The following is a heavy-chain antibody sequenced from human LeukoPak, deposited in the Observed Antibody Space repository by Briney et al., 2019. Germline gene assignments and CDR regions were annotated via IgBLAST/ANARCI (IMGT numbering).Heavy chain of an antibody. CDR2: IYYSGST. CDR1: GGSISSSSYY. J-gene: IGHJ4*02. D-gene: IGHD3-10*01. Sequence: PSETLSLTCTVSGGSISSSSYYWGWIRQPPGKGLEWIGNIYYSGSTYYNPSLKSRVTISVDTSKNQFSLQLNSVTPEDTAVYYCARDHKGYGSGSYYDYWGQGTLVTVSS. CDR3: ARDHKGYGSGSYYDY. V-gene: IGHV4-39*07.